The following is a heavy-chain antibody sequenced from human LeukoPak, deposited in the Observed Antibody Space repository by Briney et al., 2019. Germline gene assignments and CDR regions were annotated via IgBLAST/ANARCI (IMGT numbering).Heavy chain of an antibody. J-gene: IGHJ6*03. CDR1: GGTFSSYA. V-gene: IGHV1-69*05. CDR3: ARDHQIRTKDYYYYYYMDV. Sequence: SVKVSCKASGGTFSSYAISWVRQAPGQGLEWMGRIIPIFGTANYAQKFQGRVTITTDESTSTAYMELSSLRSEDTTVYYCARDHQIRTKDYYYYYYMDVWGKGTTVTVSS. CDR2: IIPIFGTA. D-gene: IGHD1-14*01.